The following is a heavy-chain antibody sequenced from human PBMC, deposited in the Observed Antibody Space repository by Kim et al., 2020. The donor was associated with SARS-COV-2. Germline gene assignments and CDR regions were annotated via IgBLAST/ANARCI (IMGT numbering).Heavy chain of an antibody. CDR3: AKAPPRVGATRMDV. V-gene: IGHV3-30*18. CDR2: ISYDGSNK. J-gene: IGHJ6*02. Sequence: GGSLRLSCAASGFTFSSYGMHWVRQAPGKGLEWVAVISYDGSNKYYADSVKGRFTISRDNSKNTLYLQMNSLRAEDTAVYYCAKAPPRVGATRMDVWGQGTTVTVSS. D-gene: IGHD1-26*01. CDR1: GFTFSSYG.